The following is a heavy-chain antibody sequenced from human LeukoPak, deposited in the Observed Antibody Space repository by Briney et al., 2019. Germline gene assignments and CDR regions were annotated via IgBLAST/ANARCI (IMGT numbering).Heavy chain of an antibody. D-gene: IGHD2-2*01. CDR2: IYYSGST. J-gene: IGHJ4*02. CDR1: GGSISSSSYY. Sequence: PSETLSLICTVSGGSISSSSYYWGWIRQPPGKGLEWIGSIYYSGSTYYNPSLKSRVTISVDTSKNQFSLKLSSVTAADTAVYYCARGNITEDIVVVPAALDYWGQGTLVTVSS. V-gene: IGHV4-39*07. CDR3: ARGNITEDIVVVPAALDY.